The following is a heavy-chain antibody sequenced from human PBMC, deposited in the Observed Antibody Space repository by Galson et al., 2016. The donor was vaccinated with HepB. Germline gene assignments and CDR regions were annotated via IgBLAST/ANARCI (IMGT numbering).Heavy chain of an antibody. Sequence: SVKVSCKASGYSFTSYYINWVRQAPGQGLEWMGIINTSGGSTDYAQKFQGRVTRTRDTSTSKVYMEVGSLRSEDSAVYYCAGEAHGGWFDTWGQGTLVIVSS. J-gene: IGHJ5*02. V-gene: IGHV1-46*01. CDR3: AGEAHGGWFDT. CDR1: GYSFTSYY. CDR2: INTSGGST.